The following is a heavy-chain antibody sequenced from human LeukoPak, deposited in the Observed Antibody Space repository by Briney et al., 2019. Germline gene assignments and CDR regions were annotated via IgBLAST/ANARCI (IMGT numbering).Heavy chain of an antibody. D-gene: IGHD3-9*01. V-gene: IGHV3-30-3*01. CDR2: ISYDGSNK. J-gene: IGHJ6*02. Sequence: PGGSLRLSCAASGFTFSSYAMHWVRQAPGKGLEWVAVISYDGSNKYYADSVKGRFTISRDNSKNTLHLQMNSLRAEDTAVYYCARHAPKDYDILTYGMDVWGQGTTVTVSS. CDR3: ARHAPKDYDILTYGMDV. CDR1: GFTFSSYA.